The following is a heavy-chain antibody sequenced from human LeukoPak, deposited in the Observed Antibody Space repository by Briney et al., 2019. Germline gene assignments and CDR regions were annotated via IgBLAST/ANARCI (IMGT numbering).Heavy chain of an antibody. J-gene: IGHJ3*01. Sequence: GESLKISCKGSGYKFNAYWIAWVRQMPGKGLEWMGIIYPDDSDTRYSPSFQGQVTISADKSVSIAYLQWSSLKASDTAMYYCTRPNITSYYDSRGYDAFDVWGQGTMVIVSS. CDR1: GYKFNAYW. CDR2: IYPDDSDT. V-gene: IGHV5-51*01. D-gene: IGHD3-22*01. CDR3: TRPNITSYYDSRGYDAFDV.